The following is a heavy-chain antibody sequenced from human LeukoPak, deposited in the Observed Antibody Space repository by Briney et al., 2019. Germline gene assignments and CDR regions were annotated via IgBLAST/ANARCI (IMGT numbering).Heavy chain of an antibody. CDR1: RYTLTANY. V-gene: IGHV1-46*01. D-gene: IGHD3-22*01. Sequence: GASVKVSCKASRYTLTANYMHWVRQAPGQGLEWMGVINPSDGSTTYAQKFRGRVTMTRDTSTSTVYMELSSLRSEDTAVYYCARKTHHFDSSGYLDYWGQGTLVTVSS. J-gene: IGHJ4*02. CDR2: INPSDGST. CDR3: ARKTHHFDSSGYLDY.